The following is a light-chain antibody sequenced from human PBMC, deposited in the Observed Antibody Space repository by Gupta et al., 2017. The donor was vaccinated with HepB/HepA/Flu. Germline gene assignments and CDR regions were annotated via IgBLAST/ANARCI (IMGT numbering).Light chain of an antibody. CDR3: QQLNSYPPWT. J-gene: IGKJ1*01. Sequence: DIQLTQSPSFLSASVGDRVTITCRASQGISTYLAWYQQNPGKAPKVLIYAASRLQSGVPSRVSGSGSGTEFTLTISSLQPEDSATYYCQQLNSYPPWTFGQGTKVEIK. CDR2: AAS. CDR1: QGISTY. V-gene: IGKV1-9*01.